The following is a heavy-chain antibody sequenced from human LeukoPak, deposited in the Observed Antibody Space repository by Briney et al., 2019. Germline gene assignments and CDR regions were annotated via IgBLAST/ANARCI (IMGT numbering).Heavy chain of an antibody. D-gene: IGHD2-15*01. CDR3: AKGVYCSGGSCYRNNWFDP. V-gene: IGHV3-23*01. J-gene: IGHJ5*02. CDR1: GFTFSSYV. CDR2: ISGSGGST. Sequence: GGSLRLSCAASGFTFSSYVMSWVRQAPGKGLEWVSAISGSGGSTYYADSVKGRFTISRDNSKNTLYLQMNSLRAEDTAVYYCAKGVYCSGGSCYRNNWFDPWGQGTLVTVSS.